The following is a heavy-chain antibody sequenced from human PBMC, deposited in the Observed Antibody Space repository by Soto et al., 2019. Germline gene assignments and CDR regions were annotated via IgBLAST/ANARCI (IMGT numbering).Heavy chain of an antibody. Sequence: QVQLQESGPGLVKPSQTLSLTCTVSGGSISSGDYYWSWIRQPPGKGLEWIGYIYYSGSTYYNPSLKSRVTISVDTSKNQFSLKLSSVTAADTAVYYCAREERTSYGKYWYFDLWGRGTLVTVSS. D-gene: IGHD4-17*01. CDR2: IYYSGST. V-gene: IGHV4-30-4*01. CDR3: AREERTSYGKYWYFDL. CDR1: GGSISSGDYY. J-gene: IGHJ2*01.